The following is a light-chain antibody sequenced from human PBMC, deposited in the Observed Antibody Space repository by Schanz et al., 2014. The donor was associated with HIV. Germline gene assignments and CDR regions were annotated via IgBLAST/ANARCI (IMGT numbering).Light chain of an antibody. CDR1: QSVTSRY. Sequence: EIVLTQSPGTLSLSPGERATLSCRASQSVTSRYFAWYQQKPGQAPRLLIYGASSGATGIPDRFSGGESGTDFTLTISRVEPEDYAVYFCQQYGSPPWTFGQGTKVEVK. J-gene: IGKJ1*01. CDR2: GAS. V-gene: IGKV3-20*01. CDR3: QQYGSPPWT.